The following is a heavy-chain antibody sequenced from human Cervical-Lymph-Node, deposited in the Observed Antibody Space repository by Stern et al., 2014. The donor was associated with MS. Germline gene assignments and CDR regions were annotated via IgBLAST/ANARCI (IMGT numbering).Heavy chain of an antibody. CDR1: GYTFTSYD. Sequence: VQLEESGAEVKKPGASVKVSCKASGYTFTSYDINWVRQATGQGLEWMGWMNPNSGNTGYAQKFQGRVTMTRNTSISTAYMELSSLRSEDTAVYYCARGVGAVAGTIFDPWGQGTLVTVSS. CDR3: ARGVGAVAGTIFDP. J-gene: IGHJ5*02. V-gene: IGHV1-8*01. D-gene: IGHD6-19*01. CDR2: MNPNSGNT.